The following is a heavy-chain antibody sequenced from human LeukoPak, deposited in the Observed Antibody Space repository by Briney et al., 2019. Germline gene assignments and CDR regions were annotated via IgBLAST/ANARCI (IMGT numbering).Heavy chain of an antibody. D-gene: IGHD6-25*01. J-gene: IGHJ5*02. CDR3: ARGARSGIVGWSDP. Sequence: SETLSLTCTVSDGSISSYYWIWIRQPPGKGLEWIGYISYSGTTNYNPSLKSRVTMSVDTSKNQISLRLNSVTAADTAVYYCARGARSGIVGWSDPWGQGTLVTVSS. CDR2: ISYSGTT. CDR1: DGSISSYY. V-gene: IGHV4-59*01.